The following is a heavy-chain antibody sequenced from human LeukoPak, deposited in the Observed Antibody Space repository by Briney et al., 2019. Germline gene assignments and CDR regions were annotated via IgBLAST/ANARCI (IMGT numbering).Heavy chain of an antibody. D-gene: IGHD2-8*02. Sequence: GGSLRLSCAASGFIFTNYNLNWVRRAPGKGLEWISSISGGSTYIYYADSVRGRFTISRDNAKNSVYLQMNSLRGEDTAVYYCARDDVTTNGGVIADSRLFDIWGQGTMVTVSS. J-gene: IGHJ3*02. CDR3: ARDDVTTNGGVIADSRLFDI. V-gene: IGHV3-21*01. CDR2: ISGGSTYI. CDR1: GFIFTNYN.